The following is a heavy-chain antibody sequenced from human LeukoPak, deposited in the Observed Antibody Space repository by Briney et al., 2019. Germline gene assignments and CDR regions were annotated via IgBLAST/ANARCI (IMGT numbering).Heavy chain of an antibody. D-gene: IGHD5-12*01. CDR3: ARGPLSGYDYGAFDI. CDR2: IYHSGST. J-gene: IGHJ3*02. V-gene: IGHV4-30-2*01. CDR1: GGSISSGGYS. Sequence: SETLSLTCAVSGGSISSGGYSWSWIRQPPGKGLEWIGYIYHSGSTYYNPSLKSRVTISVDRSKNQFSLKLSSVTAADTAVYYCARGPLSGYDYGAFDIWGQGTMVTVSS.